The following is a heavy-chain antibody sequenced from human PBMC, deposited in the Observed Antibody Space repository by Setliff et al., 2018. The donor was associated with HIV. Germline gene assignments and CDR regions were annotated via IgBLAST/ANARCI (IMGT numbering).Heavy chain of an antibody. CDR3: ARIAWYSESTYGHDLYYFDF. D-gene: IGHD5-18*01. V-gene: IGHV4-31*03. CDR1: GGSIYSGAYY. CDR2: IYYSGDT. Sequence: SETLSPTCTVSGGSIYSGAYYWAWIRQHPGKGLEWIGHIYYSGDTHYNPSLKSRLTISIDTSANQFSLKLSSVTAADTAVYFCARIAWYSESTYGHDLYYFDFWGQGSLVTVSS. J-gene: IGHJ4*02.